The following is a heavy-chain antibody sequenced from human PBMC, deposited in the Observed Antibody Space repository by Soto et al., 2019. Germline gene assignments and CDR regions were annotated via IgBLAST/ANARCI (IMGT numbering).Heavy chain of an antibody. Sequence: PSETLSLTCTVSGGSISSGGYYWGWIRQHPGKGLEWIAYIYYTGTTYYNPSLQSRLTISVDTSDKQFSLELSSVTAADTAVYYCARESDVTLIRGGPRPRAFDIWGQGTMVTVSS. CDR2: IYYTGTT. V-gene: IGHV4-31*03. CDR1: GGSISSGGYY. CDR3: ARESDVTLIRGGPRPRAFDI. J-gene: IGHJ3*02. D-gene: IGHD3-10*01.